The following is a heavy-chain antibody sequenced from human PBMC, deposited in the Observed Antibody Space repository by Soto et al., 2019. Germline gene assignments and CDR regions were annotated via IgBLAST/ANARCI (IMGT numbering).Heavy chain of an antibody. J-gene: IGHJ4*02. Sequence: QLHLVQSGAELKKAGSSVKVSCKASGGTVSSYAITWVGQAPGKGLEWMGVFIPIFVSAHYAPKFQGRITITADESTSTAYMELSGLTSEDTAIYYSARDVSSDTTGFRGYDLCGQGTHVTVSS. CDR1: GGTVSSYA. CDR3: ARDVSSDTTGFRGYDL. V-gene: IGHV1-69*01. CDR2: FIPIFVSA. D-gene: IGHD3-10*01.